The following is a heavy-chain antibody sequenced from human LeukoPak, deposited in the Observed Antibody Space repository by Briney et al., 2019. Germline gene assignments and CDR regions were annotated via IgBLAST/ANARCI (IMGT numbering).Heavy chain of an antibody. Sequence: GGSLRLSCAASGFTFTSYTMSWVRQAPGKGLEWVSAISGSGDSTYYADSVKGRFTISRDNSKSTLYLQMNSLRAEDTAVYYCAKEVMGGYTLYYGMDVWGQGTTVTVSS. CDR3: AKEVMGGYTLYYGMDV. D-gene: IGHD6-19*01. CDR1: GFTFTSYT. CDR2: ISGSGDST. V-gene: IGHV3-23*01. J-gene: IGHJ6*02.